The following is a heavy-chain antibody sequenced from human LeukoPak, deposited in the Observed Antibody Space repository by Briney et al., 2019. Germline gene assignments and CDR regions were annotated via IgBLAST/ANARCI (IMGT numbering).Heavy chain of an antibody. CDR1: GFTFSNYA. Sequence: GGSLRLSCAASGFTFSNYAMGWVRQAPGMGLEWVSSINGRGGSTYYADSVKGRFTISRDNSKNSLYLQMNRLRAEDTAVYYCAREGSQSASATCPGNDWGQGTLVTVSS. CDR3: AREGSQSASATCPGND. V-gene: IGHV3-23*01. D-gene: IGHD3-10*01. CDR2: INGRGGST. J-gene: IGHJ4*02.